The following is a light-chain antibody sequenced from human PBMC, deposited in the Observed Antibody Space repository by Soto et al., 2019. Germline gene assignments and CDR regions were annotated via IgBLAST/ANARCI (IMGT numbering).Light chain of an antibody. CDR2: GAS. Sequence: ELVMKKSPATLSVSQGARATLSCRASQSVRSNLAWYQQKPGQAPRLLIYGASTRATGIPARFSGSVSGTEFTLTIRRLQSEDFAVYYCQQYNNWSPITFGQGTRLDNK. CDR3: QQYNNWSPIT. V-gene: IGKV3-15*01. CDR1: QSVRSN. J-gene: IGKJ5*01.